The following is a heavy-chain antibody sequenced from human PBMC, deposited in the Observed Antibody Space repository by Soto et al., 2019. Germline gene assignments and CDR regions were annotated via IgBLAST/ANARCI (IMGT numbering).Heavy chain of an antibody. Sequence: QITLKESGPTLVRPTQTLTLTCTFSGFSLSTSGVGVGWIRQPPGKALEWLALIYWDDDKRYSPSLKSRLTITKYTSKNQVVLTMTNMDPVDTATYSCAHSRCGGDCLQSYSSHYYYGMDVWGQGTTVTVSS. CDR3: AHSRCGGDCLQSYSSHYYYGMDV. CDR2: IYWDDDK. CDR1: GFSLSTSGVG. J-gene: IGHJ6*02. D-gene: IGHD2-21*02. V-gene: IGHV2-5*02.